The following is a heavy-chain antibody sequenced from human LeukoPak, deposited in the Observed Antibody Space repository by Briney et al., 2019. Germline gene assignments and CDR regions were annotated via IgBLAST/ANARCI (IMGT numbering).Heavy chain of an antibody. CDR1: GFTFSSYG. J-gene: IGHJ4*02. Sequence: GRSLRLSCAASGFTFSSYGMHWVRQAPGKGLEWVAVISYDGSNKYYADSVKGRFTISRDNSKNTLYLQMNSLRAEDTAVYYCAKDGYYYGSGSYYLSGYWGQGTLVTVSS. CDR2: ISYDGSNK. D-gene: IGHD3-10*01. CDR3: AKDGYYYGSGSYYLSGY. V-gene: IGHV3-30*18.